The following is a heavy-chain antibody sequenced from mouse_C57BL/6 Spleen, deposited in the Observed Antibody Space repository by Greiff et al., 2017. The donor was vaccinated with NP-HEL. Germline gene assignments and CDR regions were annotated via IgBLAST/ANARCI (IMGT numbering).Heavy chain of an antibody. D-gene: IGHD1-1*01. Sequence: QVQLQQPGAELVRPGSSVKLSCKASGYTFTSYWMHWVKQRPIQGLEWIGNIDPSDSETHYNQKFKDKATLTVDKSSSTAYMQLSSLTSEDSAVYYCARCPHYYGSSPLDYWGQGTTLTVSS. CDR2: IDPSDSET. J-gene: IGHJ2*01. CDR3: ARCPHYYGSSPLDY. CDR1: GYTFTSYW. V-gene: IGHV1-52*01.